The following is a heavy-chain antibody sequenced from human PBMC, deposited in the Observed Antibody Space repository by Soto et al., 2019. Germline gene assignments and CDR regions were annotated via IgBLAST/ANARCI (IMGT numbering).Heavy chain of an antibody. D-gene: IGHD3-22*01. V-gene: IGHV3-23*01. J-gene: IGHJ3*02. CDR2: ISGSGGST. CDR3: AKDRVGYYDSSGAPFDI. Sequence: QPGGSLRLSCAASGFTFSSYAMSWVRQAPGKGLEWVSAISGSGGSTYYADSVKGRFTISRDNSKNTLYLQMNSLRAEDTAVYYCAKDRVGYYDSSGAPFDIWGQGTMVTVSS. CDR1: GFTFSSYA.